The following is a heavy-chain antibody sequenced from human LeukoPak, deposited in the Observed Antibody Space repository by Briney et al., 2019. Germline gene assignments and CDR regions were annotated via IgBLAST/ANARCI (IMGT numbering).Heavy chain of an antibody. V-gene: IGHV3-30-3*01. J-gene: IGHJ4*02. CDR3: ARVTHFIDY. Sequence: GGSLRLSCAASGFTFNDYYMSWIRQAPGKGLEWVAVISYDGSNKYYADSVKGRFTISRDNSKNTLYLQMNSLRAEDTAVYYCARVTHFIDYWGQGTLVTVSS. D-gene: IGHD2-21*02. CDR1: GFTFNDYY. CDR2: ISYDGSNK.